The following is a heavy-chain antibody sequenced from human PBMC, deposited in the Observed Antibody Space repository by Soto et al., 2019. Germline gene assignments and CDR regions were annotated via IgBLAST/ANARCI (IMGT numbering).Heavy chain of an antibody. CDR2: IYYSGST. J-gene: IGHJ6*02. Sequence: PSETLSLTCTVSGGSISSGGYYRSWIRQHPGKGLEWIGYIYYSGSTYYNPSLKSRVTISVDTSKNQFSLKLSSVTAADTAVYYCARLHTQYYYYGMDVWGQGTTVTVSS. CDR3: ARLHTQYYYYGMDV. CDR1: GGSISSGGYY. V-gene: IGHV4-31*03.